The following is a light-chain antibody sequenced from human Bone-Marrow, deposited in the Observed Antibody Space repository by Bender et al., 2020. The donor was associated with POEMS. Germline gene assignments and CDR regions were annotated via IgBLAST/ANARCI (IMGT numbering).Light chain of an antibody. V-gene: IGLV2-23*01. Sequence: QYPGKVPKLIIYEAFKRPSGVSDRFSASQYGKTASLTISGLQAEDEADYYCCASAGSSTLVFGGGTKVTVL. CDR3: CASAGSSTLV. CDR2: EAF. J-gene: IGLJ3*02.